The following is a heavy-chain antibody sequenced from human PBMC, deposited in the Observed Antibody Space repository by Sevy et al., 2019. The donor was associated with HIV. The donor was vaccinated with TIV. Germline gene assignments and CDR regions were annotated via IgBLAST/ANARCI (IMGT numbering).Heavy chain of an antibody. Sequence: SETLSLTCTVSGGSISSGSYYWSWIRQPAGKGLKWIGRIYTSGSTNYNPSLKSRVTMSVDTSKNQFSLKLSSVTAAHTAVYYCAIGSSWYPYGYWGQGTLVTVSS. J-gene: IGHJ4*02. CDR3: AIGSSWYPYGY. CDR2: IYTSGST. CDR1: GGSISSGSYY. D-gene: IGHD6-13*01. V-gene: IGHV4-61*02.